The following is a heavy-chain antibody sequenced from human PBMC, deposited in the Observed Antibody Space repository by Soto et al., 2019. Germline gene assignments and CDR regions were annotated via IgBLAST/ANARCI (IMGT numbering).Heavy chain of an antibody. J-gene: IGHJ4*02. CDR1: GFTFSSYG. D-gene: IGHD5-18*01. V-gene: IGHV3-30*18. CDR2: ISYDGSNK. CDR3: AKADTWIQLWSQLDY. Sequence: QPGGSLRLSCAASGFTFSSYGMHWVRQAPGKGLEWVAVISYDGSNKYYADSVKGRFTISRDNSKNTLYLQMNSLRAEDTAVYYCAKADTWIQLWSQLDYWGQGTLVTSPQ.